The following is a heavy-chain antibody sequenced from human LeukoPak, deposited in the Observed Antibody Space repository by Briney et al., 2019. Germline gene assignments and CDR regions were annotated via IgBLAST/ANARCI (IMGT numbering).Heavy chain of an antibody. CDR2: INPNSGGT. CDR1: GYTFTGYY. D-gene: IGHD1-26*01. J-gene: IGHJ4*02. Sequence: ASVTVSCKASGYTFTGYYMHWVRQAPGQGLEWMGWINPNSGGTNFAQKFQGRVTMTRDTSISTAYMELNRLRSDDTAVYYCARGLVGATKVSLGYWGQGTLVTVSS. V-gene: IGHV1-2*02. CDR3: ARGLVGATKVSLGY.